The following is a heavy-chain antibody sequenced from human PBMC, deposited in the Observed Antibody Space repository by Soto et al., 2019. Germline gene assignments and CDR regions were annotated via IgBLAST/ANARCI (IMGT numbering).Heavy chain of an antibody. J-gene: IGHJ6*03. CDR2: IYYSGST. CDR3: AREGYYDFCSGYQNYYYYYMDV. D-gene: IGHD3-3*01. V-gene: IGHV4-59*01. Sequence: SESLSLTCAVSSGSISISYWSWIRQPPEKGLEWIGYIYYSGSTNYNPSLKSRVTISVDTSKNQFSLKLSSVTAADTAVYYCAREGYYDFCSGYQNYYYYYMDVWGKGTTVTVSS. CDR1: SGSISISY.